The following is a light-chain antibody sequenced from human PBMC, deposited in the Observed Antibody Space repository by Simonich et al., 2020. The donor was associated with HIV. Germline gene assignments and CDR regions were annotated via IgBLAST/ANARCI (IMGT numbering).Light chain of an antibody. V-gene: IGLV1-40*01. CDR1: SSNIGADSD. CDR2: RNN. Sequence: QSVLTQPPSVSGAPGPRVTISCSGSSSNIGADSDVHWYQQLPGTAPKPLIYRNNIRPSGGPDRFSGSKSGTSASLAITGLQAEDEADYYCQSYDSSLSGDVVFGGGTKLTVL. CDR3: QSYDSSLSGDVV. J-gene: IGLJ2*01.